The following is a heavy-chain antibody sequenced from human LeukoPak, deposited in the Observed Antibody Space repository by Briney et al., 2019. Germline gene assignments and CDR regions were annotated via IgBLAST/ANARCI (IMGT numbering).Heavy chain of an antibody. Sequence: GGSLRLSCAASAFTFDDYALHWVRQAPGKGLEWVSGISWNSGSIGYADSVKGRFTISRDNAKNSLYLQMNSLRAEDTALYYCAKGSCSSTRCYIWFDPWGQGTLVTVSS. V-gene: IGHV3-9*01. CDR2: ISWNSGSI. CDR1: AFTFDDYA. D-gene: IGHD2-2*02. J-gene: IGHJ5*02. CDR3: AKGSCSSTRCYIWFDP.